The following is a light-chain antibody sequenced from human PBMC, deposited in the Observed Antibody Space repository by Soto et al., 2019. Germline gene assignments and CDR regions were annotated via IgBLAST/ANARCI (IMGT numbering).Light chain of an antibody. J-gene: IGLJ3*02. V-gene: IGLV1-40*01. CDR3: QAYDYSRTAMV. Sequence: QSVLTQPPSVSGAPGQRVTISCTGNNSNLGAGYDVHWYQQLPGAAPKLVIFGNRNRPSGVPERFSGSKSGTSASLAITGLQAEDEADYYCQAYDYSRTAMVFVGGTKLTVL. CDR2: GNR. CDR1: NSNLGAGYD.